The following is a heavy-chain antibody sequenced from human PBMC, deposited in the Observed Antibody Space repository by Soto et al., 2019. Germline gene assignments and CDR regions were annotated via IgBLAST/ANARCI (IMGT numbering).Heavy chain of an antibody. D-gene: IGHD3-10*01. Sequence: EVQLAESGGGMVQPGGSLRLSCVASGFTFSSYDMHWVRQAPGKGLEYVSSISSNGGTTYYGNSVQGRFTISRDNSKNTLYLQMGSLRAEDMAVYYCVRRVSGNSDYWGQGPLVTVSS. CDR2: ISSNGGTT. CDR3: VRRVSGNSDY. V-gene: IGHV3-64*01. CDR1: GFTFSSYD. J-gene: IGHJ4*02.